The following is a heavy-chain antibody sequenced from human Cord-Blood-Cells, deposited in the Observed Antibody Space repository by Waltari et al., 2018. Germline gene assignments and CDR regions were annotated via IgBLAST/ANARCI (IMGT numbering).Heavy chain of an antibody. CDR2: INHSVST. CDR1: GGSFSGYY. D-gene: IGHD7-27*01. Sequence: QVQLQQWGAGLLKPSETLSITCAVYGGSFSGYYWSWIRQPPGKGLEWIGEINHSVSTNYNPSLKSRVTISVDTSKNQFSLKLSSVTAADTAVYYCARIDWGRGAFDIWGQGTMVTVSS. CDR3: ARIDWGRGAFDI. J-gene: IGHJ3*02. V-gene: IGHV4-34*01.